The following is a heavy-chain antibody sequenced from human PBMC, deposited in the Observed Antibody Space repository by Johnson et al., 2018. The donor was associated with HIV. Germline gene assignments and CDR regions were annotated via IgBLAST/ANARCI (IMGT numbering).Heavy chain of an antibody. CDR3: ARVGVGGYSADGAFDI. CDR1: GFTFSRYW. D-gene: IGHD2-15*01. Sequence: VQLVESGGGLVQPGGSLRLSCAASGFTFSRYWMSWVRQAPGKGLEWVANIKQDGHIKYYADSVKGRFTISRDNSKSTLYLQINSLRADDAAVFYCARVGVGGYSADGAFDIWGQGTMVTVSS. CDR2: IKQDGHIK. J-gene: IGHJ3*02. V-gene: IGHV3-7*01.